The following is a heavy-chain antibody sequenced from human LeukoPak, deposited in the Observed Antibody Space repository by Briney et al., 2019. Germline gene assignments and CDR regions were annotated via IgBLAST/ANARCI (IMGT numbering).Heavy chain of an antibody. CDR3: ERLRRGYSHGTSGRFDY. Sequence: PSETLSLTCTVSGGSFSSYYWSWIRQPPGKGLEWIGEINNSGSTNYNPSLKSGVTISVDTSKTQFSLKLSSVTAADTAVYYCERLRRGYSHGTSGRFDYWGQGTPVTVSS. D-gene: IGHD5-18*01. CDR2: INNSGST. CDR1: GGSFSSYY. V-gene: IGHV4-34*01. J-gene: IGHJ4*02.